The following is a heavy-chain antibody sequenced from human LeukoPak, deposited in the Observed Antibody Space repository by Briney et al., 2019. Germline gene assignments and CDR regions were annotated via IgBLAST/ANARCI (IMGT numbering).Heavy chain of an antibody. CDR2: MNPNSGNT. Sequence: ASVKVSCKASGYTFTSYDINWVRQATGQGLEWMGWMNPNSGNTGYAQKFQGRVTMTRNNSINTAYMELSSLRSEDTAVYYCASSGVIAAAGTFDYWGQGTLVTVSS. D-gene: IGHD6-13*01. CDR1: GYTFTSYD. V-gene: IGHV1-8*01. J-gene: IGHJ4*02. CDR3: ASSGVIAAAGTFDY.